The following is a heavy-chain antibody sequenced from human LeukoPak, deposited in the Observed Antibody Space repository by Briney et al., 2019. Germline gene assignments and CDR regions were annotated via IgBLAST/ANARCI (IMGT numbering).Heavy chain of an antibody. J-gene: IGHJ6*02. CDR1: GYTFTGYY. V-gene: IGHV1-2*02. Sequence: GASVKVSCKASGYTFTGYYMHWVRQAPGQGLEWMGWINPNSGGTNYAQKFQGRVTMTRDTSISTAYMELSRLRSDDTAVYYCARASPYYYYVMDVWGQGTTVTVSS. CDR2: INPNSGGT. CDR3: ARASPYYYYVMDV.